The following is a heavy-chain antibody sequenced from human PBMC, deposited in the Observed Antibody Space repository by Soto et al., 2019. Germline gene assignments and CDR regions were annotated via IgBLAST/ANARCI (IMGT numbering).Heavy chain of an antibody. J-gene: IGHJ4*02. V-gene: IGHV3-66*01. D-gene: IGHD6-6*01. CDR2: IYSGGST. CDR1: GFTVSSNY. Sequence: PGGSLRLSCAASGFTVSSNYMSWVRQAPGKGLEWVSVIYSGGSTYYADSVKGKFTISRDNSKNTLYLQMNSLRAEDTAVYYCASPRGTSIAARLDYWGQGTLVTVSS. CDR3: ASPRGTSIAARLDY.